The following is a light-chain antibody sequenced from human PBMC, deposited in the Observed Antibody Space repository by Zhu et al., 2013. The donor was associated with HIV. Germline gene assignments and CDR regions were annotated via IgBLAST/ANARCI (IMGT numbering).Light chain of an antibody. V-gene: IGLV1-47*01. J-gene: IGLJ2*01. Sequence: QSVLTQPPSASGTPGQRVAISCSGSNSNIGSNFVYWYQQFPGTAPTLLIFRNNQRPSGVPDRFSGSKSDTSASLAISGVEAGDEADYFCQVWHHNVDHLVLFGGGTKLTVL. CDR1: NSNIGSNF. CDR3: QVWHHNVDHLVL. CDR2: RNN.